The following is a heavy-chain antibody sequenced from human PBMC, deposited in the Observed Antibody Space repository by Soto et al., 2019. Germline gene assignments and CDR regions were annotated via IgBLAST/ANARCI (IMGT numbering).Heavy chain of an antibody. V-gene: IGHV1-18*01. CDR1: GYTFTSYG. Sequence: ASVKVSCKASGYTFTSYGISWVRQAPGQGIERMGWISAYNGNTNYAQKLQGRVTMTTDTSTSTAYMELRSLRSDDTAVYYCARVGNYDFWSGYSDYFDYWGQGTLVTVSS. D-gene: IGHD3-3*01. CDR3: ARVGNYDFWSGYSDYFDY. J-gene: IGHJ4*02. CDR2: ISAYNGNT.